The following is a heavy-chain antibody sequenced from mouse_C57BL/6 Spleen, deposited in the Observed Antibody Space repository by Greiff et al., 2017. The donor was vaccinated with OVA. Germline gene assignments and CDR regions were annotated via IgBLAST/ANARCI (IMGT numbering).Heavy chain of an antibody. CDR3: TRELTGWFAY. J-gene: IGHJ3*01. CDR1: GFTFSSYA. Sequence: EVKLMESGEGLVKPGGSLKLSCAASGFTFSSYAMSWVRQTPEKRLEWVAYISSGGDYIYYADTVKGRFTISRDNARNTLYLQMSSLKSEDTAMYYCTRELTGWFAYWGQGTLVTVSA. D-gene: IGHD4-1*01. CDR2: ISSGGDYI. V-gene: IGHV5-9-1*02.